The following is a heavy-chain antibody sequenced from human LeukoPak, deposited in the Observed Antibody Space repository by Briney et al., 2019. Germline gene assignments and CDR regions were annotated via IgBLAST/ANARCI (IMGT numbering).Heavy chain of an antibody. CDR2: IYYSGST. CDR1: GGSISSYY. V-gene: IGHV4-59*08. CDR3: ARQGGQALDY. J-gene: IGHJ4*02. D-gene: IGHD1-26*01. Sequence: SKTLSLTCTVSGGSISSYYWSWIRQPPGKGLEWIGYIYYSGSTNYNPSLKSRVTISVDTSKNQFSLKLSSVTAADTAVYYCARQGGQALDYWGQGTLVTVSS.